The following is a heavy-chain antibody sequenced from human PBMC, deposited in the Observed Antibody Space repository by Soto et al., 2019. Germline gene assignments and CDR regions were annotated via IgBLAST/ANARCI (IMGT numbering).Heavy chain of an antibody. CDR3: AKETYSGQLVY. CDR1: GFTFSSYG. J-gene: IGHJ4*02. V-gene: IGHV3-30*18. Sequence: QVQLVESGGGVVQPGRSLRLSCAASGFTFSSYGMHWVRHAPGKGLEWVAVISYDGSNKYYADSVKGRFTISRDNSKNTLYLQMNSLRAEDTAVYYCAKETYSGQLVYWGQGTLVTVCS. D-gene: IGHD2-15*01. CDR2: ISYDGSNK.